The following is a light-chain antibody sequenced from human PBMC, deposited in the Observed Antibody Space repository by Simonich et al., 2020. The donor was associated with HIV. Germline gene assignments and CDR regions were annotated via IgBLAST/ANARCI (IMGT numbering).Light chain of an antibody. V-gene: IGKV4-1*01. Sequence: DIVMTQSPDSLAVSLGERATINCKSSQSGLSSSNNKTSLVWYQQKPGQPPKLRIYWASTRESVVPYRFSGSGSGTDFTLTISSLQAEDVAVYYCQQYYSIPLTFGGGTKAEIK. CDR1: QSGLSSSNNKTS. CDR2: WAS. J-gene: IGKJ4*01. CDR3: QQYYSIPLT.